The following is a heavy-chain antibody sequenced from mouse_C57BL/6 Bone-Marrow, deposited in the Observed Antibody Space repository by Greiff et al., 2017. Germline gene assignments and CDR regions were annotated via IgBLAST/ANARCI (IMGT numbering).Heavy chain of an antibody. Sequence: QVQLQQPGAELVKPGASVKMSCKASGYTFTSYWITWVRQTPGQGLEWIGDIYPGSGSTNYNEKFKGKATLTVDTASSTAYMQLSSLTSEDSAVYSGAKPAPGFAYWGQGTLVTVSA. V-gene: IGHV1-55*01. CDR1: GYTFTSYW. CDR3: AKPAPGFAY. CDR2: IYPGSGST. J-gene: IGHJ3*01.